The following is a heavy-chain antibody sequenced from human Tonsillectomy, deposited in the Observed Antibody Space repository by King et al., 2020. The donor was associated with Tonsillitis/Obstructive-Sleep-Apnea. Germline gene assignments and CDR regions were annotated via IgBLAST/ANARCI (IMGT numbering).Heavy chain of an antibody. Sequence: VQLVESGGGLVKPGGSLRLSCAAAGFTFSSYSMNWVRQAPGKGLEWVSSISSSSRYIYYADSMKGRFTISRDNAKNSLYLQMNSMRAEDTAVYYCARGGYSAYGTDCWGPGTLVTVSS. D-gene: IGHD5-12*01. CDR2: ISSSSRYI. CDR3: ARGGYSAYGTDC. CDR1: GFTFSSYS. J-gene: IGHJ4*02. V-gene: IGHV3-21*01.